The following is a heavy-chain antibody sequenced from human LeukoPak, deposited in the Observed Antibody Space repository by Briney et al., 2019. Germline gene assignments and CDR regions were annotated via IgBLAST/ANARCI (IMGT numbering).Heavy chain of an antibody. CDR3: ARGGGGYALEYYYMDV. J-gene: IGHJ6*03. CDR2: IKQDGSEK. V-gene: IGHV3-7*03. Sequence: GGSLRLSCAASGFTFSNYWMSWVRQAPGKGLEWVANIKQDGSEKYYVDSVKGRFTISRDNAKNSLYLQMNSLRAEDTAMYYCARGGGGYALEYYYMDVWGKGTTVTVSS. CDR1: GFTFSNYW. D-gene: IGHD5-12*01.